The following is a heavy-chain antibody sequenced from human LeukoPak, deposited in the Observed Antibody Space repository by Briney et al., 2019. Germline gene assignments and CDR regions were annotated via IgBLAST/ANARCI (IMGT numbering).Heavy chain of an antibody. Sequence: GGSLRLFCAASGFTFSSYAMHWVRQAPGKGLEWVAVISYDGSNKYYADSVKGRFTISRDNSKNTLYLQMNSLRAEDTAVYYCARVAGYSSPRVLAYWGQGTLVTVSS. CDR1: GFTFSSYA. V-gene: IGHV3-30*04. J-gene: IGHJ4*02. CDR2: ISYDGSNK. CDR3: ARVAGYSSPRVLAY. D-gene: IGHD6-13*01.